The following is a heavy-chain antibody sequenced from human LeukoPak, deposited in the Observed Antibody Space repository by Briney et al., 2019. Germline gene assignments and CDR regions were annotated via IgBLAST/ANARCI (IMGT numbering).Heavy chain of an antibody. D-gene: IGHD1-1*01. CDR1: GYTFTSYD. Sequence: GASVKVSCKASGYTFTSYDINWVRQATGQGLEWMGGIIPIFGTANYAQKFQGRVTITADESTSTAYMELSSLRSEDTAVYYCASRDNWNDPFDYWGQGTLVTVSS. CDR2: IIPIFGTA. V-gene: IGHV1-69*13. CDR3: ASRDNWNDPFDY. J-gene: IGHJ4*02.